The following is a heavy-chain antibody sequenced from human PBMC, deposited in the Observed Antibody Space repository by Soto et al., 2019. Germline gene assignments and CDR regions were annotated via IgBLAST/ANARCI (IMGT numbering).Heavy chain of an antibody. Sequence: KPSETLSLTCAVYGGSFSGYYWSWIRQPPGKGLEWIGEINHSGSTNYNPSIKSRVTISVDTSKNQFSLKLSSVTAADTAVYYCARDSKGGTDVWGQGTTVT. CDR3: ARDSKGGTDV. CDR2: INHSGST. CDR1: GGSFSGYY. V-gene: IGHV4-34*01. D-gene: IGHD3-22*01. J-gene: IGHJ6*02.